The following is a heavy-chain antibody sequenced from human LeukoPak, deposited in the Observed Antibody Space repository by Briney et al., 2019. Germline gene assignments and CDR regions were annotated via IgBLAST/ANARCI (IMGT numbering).Heavy chain of an antibody. CDR2: INPNSGGT. CDR3: ARVGDIVVVPYH. Sequence: ASVKVSCKASGYTFTGYYMHWVRQAPGQGLEWMGWINPNSGGTNYAQKFQGRVTMTRDTPISTAYMELSRLRSDDTAVYYCARVGDIVVVPYHWGQGTLVTVSS. D-gene: IGHD2-2*01. J-gene: IGHJ4*02. CDR1: GYTFTGYY. V-gene: IGHV1-2*02.